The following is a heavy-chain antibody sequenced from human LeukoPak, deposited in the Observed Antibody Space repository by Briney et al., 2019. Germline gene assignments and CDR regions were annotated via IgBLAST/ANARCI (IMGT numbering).Heavy chain of an antibody. J-gene: IGHJ4*02. V-gene: IGHV1-2*02. D-gene: IGHD6-13*01. CDR3: ARIEQQLVYFDY. Sequence: ASVKISCKACGFTFNAYYMHWVRQAPGQGLEWMGWINPNSGGTDYAQKFQGRVTMTRDTSISTVYMELSRLRSDDTAVYYCARIEQQLVYFDYWGQGTLVTVSS. CDR2: INPNSGGT. CDR1: GFTFNAYY.